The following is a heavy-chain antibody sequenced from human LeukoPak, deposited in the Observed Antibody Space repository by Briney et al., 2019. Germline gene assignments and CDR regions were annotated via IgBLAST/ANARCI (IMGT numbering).Heavy chain of an antibody. CDR2: MNPNNGNT. CDR1: GYTFTSYD. D-gene: IGHD2-2*02. CDR3: AREYLLKYYYYMDV. V-gene: IGHV1-8*01. J-gene: IGHJ6*03. Sequence: ASVKVSCKASGYTFTSYDINWVRQAAGQGLEWMGWMNPNNGNTDYAQKFQGRVTMTRDTSISTAYMELSRLRSDDTAVYYCAREYLLKYYYYMDVWGKGTTVTISS.